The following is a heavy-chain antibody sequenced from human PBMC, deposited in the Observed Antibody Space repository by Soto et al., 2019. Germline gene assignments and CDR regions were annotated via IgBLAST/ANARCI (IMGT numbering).Heavy chain of an antibody. CDR2: IYYRGDT. CDR3: ARDTRYGVLDD. V-gene: IGHV4-59*01. D-gene: IGHD4-17*01. J-gene: IGHJ4*02. CDR1: GASISSYY. Sequence: SETLSLTCTVSGASISSYYWSWIRQPPGKGLEWIGYIYYRGDTNYNPSLKSRVTISVDTSKNQFSLSLSSLTAADTAVYYCARDTRYGVLDDWGQGTLVTVSS.